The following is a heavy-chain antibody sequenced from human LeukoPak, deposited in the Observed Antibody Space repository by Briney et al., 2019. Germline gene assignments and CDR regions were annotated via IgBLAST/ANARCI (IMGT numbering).Heavy chain of an antibody. Sequence: GGSLRLSCTVSGFTVSSNSMSWVRQAPGKGLEWFSALTGSGGTTYYADSVKGRFTISRDNSKNTLYLQMNSLTAEDTAVYYCARDLMGAILYFDYWGQGTLVTVSS. J-gene: IGHJ4*02. CDR3: ARDLMGAILYFDY. CDR2: LTGSGGTT. V-gene: IGHV3-23*01. D-gene: IGHD1-26*01. CDR1: GFTVSSNS.